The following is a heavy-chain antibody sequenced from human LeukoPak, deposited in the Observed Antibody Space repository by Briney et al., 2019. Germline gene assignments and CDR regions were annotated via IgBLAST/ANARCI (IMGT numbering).Heavy chain of an antibody. CDR3: AKDRSGPAEH. CDR2: YDGNED. J-gene: IGHJ1*01. Sequence: YDGNEDYYADSVKGRFTISKDKSQDTVNLQLSRLRPEDTAVYYCAKDRSGPAEHWGQGTLVTVSS. V-gene: IGHV3-30*18.